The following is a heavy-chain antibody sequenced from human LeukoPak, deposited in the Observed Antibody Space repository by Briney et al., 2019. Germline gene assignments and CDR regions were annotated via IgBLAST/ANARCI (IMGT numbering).Heavy chain of an antibody. V-gene: IGHV3-74*01. J-gene: IGHJ4*02. CDR2: INTDGSST. CDR3: ARVSSSSWWALDY. Sequence: QAGGSLRLSCAASGLTFSSYWMHWVRQAPGKGLVWVSRINTDGSSTSYADSVKGRFTISRDNAKNTLYLQMNSLRAEDTAVYYCARVSSSSWWALDYWGQGTLVTVSS. D-gene: IGHD6-13*01. CDR1: GLTFSSYW.